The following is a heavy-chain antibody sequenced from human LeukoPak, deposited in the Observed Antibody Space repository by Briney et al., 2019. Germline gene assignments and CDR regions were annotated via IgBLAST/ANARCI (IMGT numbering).Heavy chain of an antibody. CDR2: ISYDGSNR. CDR1: GFTFSRYS. Sequence: GGSLRLSCAASGFTFSRYSMHWVRQAPGKGLEWVAVISYDGSNRYHADSVKGRFSISRDNSRNTLYLEIKGLRAEDTAVYYCARDPVWQVDLSPDDAFDIWGHGTMVTVSS. CDR3: ARDPVWQVDLSPDDAFDI. V-gene: IGHV3-30*04. D-gene: IGHD5-12*01. J-gene: IGHJ3*02.